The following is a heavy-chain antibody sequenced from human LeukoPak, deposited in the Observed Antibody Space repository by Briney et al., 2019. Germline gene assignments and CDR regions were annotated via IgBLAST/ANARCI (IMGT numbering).Heavy chain of an antibody. D-gene: IGHD2-15*01. CDR3: ARGGSMGVV. CDR1: GYTFTRHA. V-gene: IGHV7-4-1*02. Sequence: ASVKVSCKASGYTFTRHAMNWVRQAPGQGLEWMGWINTNTRNPTYAQGFTGRFVFSLDTSINTAYLQINSLKPEDTAVYYCARGGSMGVVWGQGTLVTVSP. J-gene: IGHJ4*02. CDR2: INTNTRNP.